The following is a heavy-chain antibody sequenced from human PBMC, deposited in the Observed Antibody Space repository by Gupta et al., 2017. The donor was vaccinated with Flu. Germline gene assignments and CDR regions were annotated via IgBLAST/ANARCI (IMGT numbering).Heavy chain of an antibody. D-gene: IGHD5-18*01. J-gene: IGHJ5*01. Sequence: QLVQSGPEVKKPVDSLKIACWATGDSLTNYWIGWVRQMPEKGLEWMGIIHPGDSNAKYSPSFEGQVTISADTSINAVFLQWNILQDSDTAMYYCLKRRYTTLSLKNWSVPWGQGTLVTGTS. CDR2: IHPGDSNA. CDR3: LKRRYTTLSLKNWSVP. V-gene: IGHV5-51*03. CDR1: GDSLTNYW.